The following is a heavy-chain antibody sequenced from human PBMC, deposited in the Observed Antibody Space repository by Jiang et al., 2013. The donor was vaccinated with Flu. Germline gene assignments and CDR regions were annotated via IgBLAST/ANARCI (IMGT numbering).Heavy chain of an antibody. Sequence: GGGVVQPGRSLRLSCAASGFTFSSYAMHWVRQAPGKGLEWVAVISYDGSNKYYADSVKGRFTISRDNSKNTLYLQMNSLRAEDTAVYYCARDWGSSSAEYFQQWGQGTLVTVSS. V-gene: IGHV3-30-3*01. CDR2: ISYDGSNK. CDR1: GFTFSSYA. CDR3: ARDWGSSSAEYFQQ. D-gene: IGHD6-6*01. J-gene: IGHJ1*01.